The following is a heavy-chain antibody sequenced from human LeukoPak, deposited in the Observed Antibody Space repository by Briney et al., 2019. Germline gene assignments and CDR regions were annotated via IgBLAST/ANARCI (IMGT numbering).Heavy chain of an antibody. Sequence: SVKVSCKASGGTFSSYAISWVRQAPGQGLEWMGGIIPIFGTANYAQKFQGRVTITADESTSTAYMELSSLRSEDTAVYYCATVEYYDFWSGYYTLDYWGQGTLVTVSS. CDR1: GGTFSSYA. CDR2: IIPIFGTA. CDR3: ATVEYYDFWSGYYTLDY. D-gene: IGHD3-3*01. J-gene: IGHJ4*02. V-gene: IGHV1-69*13.